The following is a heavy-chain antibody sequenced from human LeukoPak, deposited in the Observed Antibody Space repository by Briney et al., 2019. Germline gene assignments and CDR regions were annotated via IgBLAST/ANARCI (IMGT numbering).Heavy chain of an antibody. CDR2: ISSSGTTI. D-gene: IGHD2-15*01. J-gene: IGHJ5*02. Sequence: GGSLRLSCAASGFTFSSYEMNWVRQAPGKGLEWVSYISSSGTTIYYADSVKGRFTISRDNAKNSLYLQMNSLRAEDTAVYYCARIVVPGPGLDPWGQGTLVTVSS. CDR1: GFTFSSYE. CDR3: ARIVVPGPGLDP. V-gene: IGHV3-48*03.